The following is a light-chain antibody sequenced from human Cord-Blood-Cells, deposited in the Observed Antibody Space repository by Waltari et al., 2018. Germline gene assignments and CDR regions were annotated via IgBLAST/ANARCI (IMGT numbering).Light chain of an antibody. J-gene: IGKJ1*01. V-gene: IGKV3-20*01. Sequence: EIVLTQSPGTLSLSPGERATLSCSASQSVRSSYLAWYQQKPGQAHQLLFYGASSRATGIPDRFSGSGSGTDFTLPISRLEPEDFAVYYCQQYGSSPGTFGQGTKVEIK. CDR1: QSVRSSY. CDR3: QQYGSSPGT. CDR2: GAS.